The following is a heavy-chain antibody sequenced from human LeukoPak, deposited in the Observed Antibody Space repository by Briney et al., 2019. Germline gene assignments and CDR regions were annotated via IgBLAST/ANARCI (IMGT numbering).Heavy chain of an antibody. Sequence: PGGSLRLSCAASGFTFSSYWMSWVRQAPGKGLEWVANIKQAGSEKYYVGSAKGRFTISRDNAKNSLYLQMNSLRAEDTAVYYCARVTQLLSKWYYYYYYMDVWGKGTTVTVSS. CDR3: ARVTQLLSKWYYYYYYMDV. V-gene: IGHV3-7*01. J-gene: IGHJ6*03. D-gene: IGHD2-2*01. CDR2: IKQAGSEK. CDR1: GFTFSSYW.